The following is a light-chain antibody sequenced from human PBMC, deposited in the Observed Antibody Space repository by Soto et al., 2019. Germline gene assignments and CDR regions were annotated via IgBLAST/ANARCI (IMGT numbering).Light chain of an antibody. CDR3: QQYGASPWT. CDR2: DTS. Sequence: EIVLTQSPATLSLSPGERATLSCRASQSINRHLAWYRQKPGQAPRLLIYDTSTRATGIPDRFSGSGSGTDFTLTISRLEPEDFAVYHCQQYGASPWTFGQGTKVEVK. V-gene: IGKV3-20*01. CDR1: QSINRH. J-gene: IGKJ1*01.